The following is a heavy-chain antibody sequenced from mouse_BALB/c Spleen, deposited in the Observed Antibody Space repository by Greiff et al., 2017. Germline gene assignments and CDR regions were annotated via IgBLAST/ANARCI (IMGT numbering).Heavy chain of an antibody. CDR3: TRFTTDDY. V-gene: IGHV1-7*01. D-gene: IGHD1-1*01. CDR1: GYTFTSYW. J-gene: IGHJ2*01. Sequence: QVQLQQSGAELAKPGASVKMSCKASGYTFTSYWMHWVKQRPGQGLEWIGYINPSTGYTEYNQKFKGKAKLTAVTSTSTAYMELSSLTNEDSAVYYCTRFTTDDYWGQGTTLTVSS. CDR2: INPSTGYT.